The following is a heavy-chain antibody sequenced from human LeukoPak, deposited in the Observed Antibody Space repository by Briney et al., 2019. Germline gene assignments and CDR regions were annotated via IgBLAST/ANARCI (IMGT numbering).Heavy chain of an antibody. CDR1: GYSSTTYW. CDR3: ARQVGAGYDGFDI. J-gene: IGHJ3*02. D-gene: IGHD3-9*01. CDR2: IYPDDSDT. V-gene: IGHV5-51*01. Sequence: GESLKISCKASGYSSTTYWIAWVRQMPGKGLEWMGIIYPDDSDTRYSPSFQGQVTISADKSINTAYVQWSSPKASDTAMYYCARQVGAGYDGFDIWGQGTMVTVCS.